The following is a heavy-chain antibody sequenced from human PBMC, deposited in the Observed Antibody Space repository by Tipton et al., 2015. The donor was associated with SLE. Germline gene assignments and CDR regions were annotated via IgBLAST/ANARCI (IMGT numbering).Heavy chain of an antibody. CDR2: IYYSGST. J-gene: IGHJ3*02. Sequence: TLSLTCTVSGGSISSGGYYWSWISQHPGKGLEWIGYIYYSGSTYYNPSLKSRVTISVDTSKNQFSLKLSSVTAADTAVYYCARERGMVAFDIWGQGTMVTVSS. CDR3: ARERGMVAFDI. V-gene: IGHV4-31*03. D-gene: IGHD3-16*01. CDR1: GGSISSGGYY.